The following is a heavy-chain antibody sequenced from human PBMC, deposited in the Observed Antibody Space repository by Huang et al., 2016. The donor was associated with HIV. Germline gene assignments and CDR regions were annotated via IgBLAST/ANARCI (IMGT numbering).Heavy chain of an antibody. V-gene: IGHV4-39*01. CDR2: IYYKGRT. D-gene: IGHD3-10*01. CDR1: GGSIRSSDYH. Sequence: QLLLQESGPGLVKPSEALALTCAVSGGSIRSSDYHWGWIRQPPGKGLEWIGSIYYKGRTHYSPSLKSRVPIAVDTSKNLCFLNLTSMTAADTAVYYCARHREGPVAYYSGWGSHLNYMDVWGRGRTVVVSS. J-gene: IGHJ6*03. CDR3: ARHREGPVAYYSGWGSHLNYMDV.